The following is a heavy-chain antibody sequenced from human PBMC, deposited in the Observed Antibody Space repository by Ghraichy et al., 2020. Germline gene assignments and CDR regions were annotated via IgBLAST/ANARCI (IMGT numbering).Heavy chain of an antibody. Sequence: GGSPRLSCAASRLTVHSSAMHSVRPAPGTGLEWVSAISGSGGSTYYADSVKGRFTISRDNSKNTLYLQMNSLRAEDTAVYYCAKDGVYCGGDCYSLFRYYYYYGMDVWGLGTTVTVS. J-gene: IGHJ6*02. CDR3: AKDGVYCGGDCYSLFRYYYYYGMDV. D-gene: IGHD2-21*02. CDR2: ISGSGGST. CDR1: RLTVHSSA. V-gene: IGHV3-23*01.